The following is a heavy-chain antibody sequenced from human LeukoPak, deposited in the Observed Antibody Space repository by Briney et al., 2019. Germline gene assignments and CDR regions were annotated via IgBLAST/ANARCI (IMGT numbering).Heavy chain of an antibody. V-gene: IGHV3-53*01. J-gene: IGHJ4*02. CDR1: GFTFSNFW. Sequence: GGSLRLSCAASGFTFSNFWMSWVRQAPGKGLEWVSVIYSGGSTYYADSVKGRFTISRDNSKNTLYLQMNSLRAEDTAVYYCARDLTGDRGYFDYWGQGTLVTVSS. D-gene: IGHD7-27*01. CDR3: ARDLTGDRGYFDY. CDR2: IYSGGST.